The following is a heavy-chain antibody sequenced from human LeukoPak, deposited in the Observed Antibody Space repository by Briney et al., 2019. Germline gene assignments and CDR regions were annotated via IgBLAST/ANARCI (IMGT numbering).Heavy chain of an antibody. D-gene: IGHD5-12*01. CDR3: ARYSDYDPRNLFDP. CDR1: GGTFSRYA. Sequence: ASVKVSCKGCGGTFSRYAFTWVRQAPGQGLEWMGGIIPIFGTSNYAQKFQGRVTISADESTSTVYMELRSLRSEDTAVYYCARYSDYDPRNLFDPWGQGTLVTVSS. CDR2: IIPIFGTS. J-gene: IGHJ5*02. V-gene: IGHV1-69*01.